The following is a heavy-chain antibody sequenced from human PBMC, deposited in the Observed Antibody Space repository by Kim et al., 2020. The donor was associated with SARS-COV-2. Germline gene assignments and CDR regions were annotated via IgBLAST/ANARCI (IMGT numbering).Heavy chain of an antibody. CDR3: ARQAHTYYYDSSGYWTSWAFDY. J-gene: IGHJ4*02. D-gene: IGHD3-22*01. CDR1: GYSFTSYW. V-gene: IGHV5-51*01. Sequence: GESLKISCKGSGYSFTSYWIGWVRQMPGKGLEWMGIIYPGDSDTRYSPSFQGQVTISADKSISTAYLQWSSLKASDTAMYYCARQAHTYYYDSSGYWTSWAFDYWGQGTLVTVSS. CDR2: IYPGDSDT.